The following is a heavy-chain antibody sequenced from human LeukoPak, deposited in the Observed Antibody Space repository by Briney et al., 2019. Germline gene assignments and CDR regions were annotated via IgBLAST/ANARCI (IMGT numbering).Heavy chain of an antibody. CDR2: ISYDGSNK. Sequence: PGRSLRLSCAASGFTFSSYGMHWVRQAPGKGLEWVAVISYDGSNKYYADSVKGRFTISRENSKNTLYLQMNSLRAEDTAVYYCAHTDSYYFDSGMVSWGQGALVTVSS. CDR1: GFTFSSYG. V-gene: IGHV3-33*08. D-gene: IGHD3-22*01. CDR3: AHTDSYYFDSGMVS. J-gene: IGHJ5*02.